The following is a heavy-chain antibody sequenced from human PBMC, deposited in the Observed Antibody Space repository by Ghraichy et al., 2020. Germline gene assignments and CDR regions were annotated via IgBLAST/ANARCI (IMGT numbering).Heavy chain of an antibody. J-gene: IGHJ4*02. CDR2: ISGSGGST. CDR1: GFTFSSYA. V-gene: IGHV3-23*01. CDR3: AKDGGDLFFDY. D-gene: IGHD2-21*02. Sequence: SLNISCAASGFTFSSYAMSWVRQAPGKGLEWVSAISGSGGSTYYADSVKGRFTISRDNSKNTLYLQMNSLRAEDTAVYYCAKDGGDLFFDYWGQGTLVTVSS.